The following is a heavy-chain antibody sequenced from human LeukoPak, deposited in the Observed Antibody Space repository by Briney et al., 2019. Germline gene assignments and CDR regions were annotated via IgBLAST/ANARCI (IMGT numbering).Heavy chain of an antibody. D-gene: IGHD6-19*01. CDR2: IIPIFGTA. J-gene: IGHJ4*02. CDR3: ARGRMAGTYVFDY. Sequence: ASVKVSCKASGDTFSSYAISWVRQAPGQGLEWMGGIIPIFGTANYAQKFQGRVTITADESTSTAYMELSSLRSEDTAVCYCARGRMAGTYVFDYWGQGTLVTVSS. V-gene: IGHV1-69*13. CDR1: GDTFSSYA.